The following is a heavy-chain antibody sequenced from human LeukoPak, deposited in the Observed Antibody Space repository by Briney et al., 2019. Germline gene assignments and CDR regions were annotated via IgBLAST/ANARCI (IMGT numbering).Heavy chain of an antibody. Sequence: SVKVSCKASGGTFSSYAISWVRQAPGQGLEWMGGIIPIFGTANYAQKFQGRVTITAGKSTSTAYMELSSLRSEDTAVYYCARSVKDWWGYYYYMDVWGKGTTVTVSS. CDR1: GGTFSSYA. CDR2: IIPIFGTA. V-gene: IGHV1-69*06. D-gene: IGHD2-8*02. J-gene: IGHJ6*03. CDR3: ARSVKDWWGYYYYMDV.